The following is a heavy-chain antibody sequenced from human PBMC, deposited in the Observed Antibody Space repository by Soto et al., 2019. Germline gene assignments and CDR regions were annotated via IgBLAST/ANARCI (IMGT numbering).Heavy chain of an antibody. J-gene: IGHJ4*02. V-gene: IGHV4-59*01. D-gene: IGHD3-22*01. CDR2: IYYSGST. CDR3: VKGSESYCDSKSDY. Sequence: SETLSLTCTVSGGSITSYYWSWIRQPPGKGLEWIGYIYYSGSTNYNPSLKSRITISRDNAKNTLFLQMSSLRAEDTAVYYCVKGSESYCDSKSDYWGQGTLVTVSS. CDR1: GGSITSYY.